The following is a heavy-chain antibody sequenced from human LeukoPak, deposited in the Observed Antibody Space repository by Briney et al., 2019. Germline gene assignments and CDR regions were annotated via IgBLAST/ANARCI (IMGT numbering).Heavy chain of an antibody. CDR2: INPNSGGT. CDR1: GYTFTGYY. D-gene: IGHD2-15*01. V-gene: IGHV1-2*02. J-gene: IGHJ1*01. CDR3: ARAQRRVVAATSVMTTEH. Sequence: ASVKVSCKASGYTFTGYYMHWARQAPGQGLEWMGWINPNSGGTNYAQKFQGRVTMTRDTSISTAYMELSRLRSDDTAVYYCARAQRRVVAATSVMTTEHWGQGTLVTVSS.